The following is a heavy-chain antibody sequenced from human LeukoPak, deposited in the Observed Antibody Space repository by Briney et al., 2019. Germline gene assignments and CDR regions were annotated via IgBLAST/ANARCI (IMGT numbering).Heavy chain of an antibody. D-gene: IGHD5-24*01. Sequence: SETLSLTCTVSGGSISSYYWSWIRQPPGKGLEWIGYIYYSGSTNYNPSLKSRVTISVDTSKNQFSLKLSSATAADTALYYCARDSADGGGFAYGGQGTLFTVSS. CDR1: GGSISSYY. CDR3: ARDSADGGGFAY. V-gene: IGHV4-59*01. CDR2: IYYSGST. J-gene: IGHJ4*02.